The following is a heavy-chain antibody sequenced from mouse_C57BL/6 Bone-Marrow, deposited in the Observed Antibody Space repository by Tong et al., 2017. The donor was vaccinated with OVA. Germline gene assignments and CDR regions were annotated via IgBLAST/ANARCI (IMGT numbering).Heavy chain of an antibody. CDR1: GYTFTSYW. CDR2: IYPGDGDT. V-gene: IGHV1-87*01. CDR3: ARAGLDY. Sequence: VQLQESGAELARPGASVKLSCKASGYTFTSYWMQWVKQRPGQGLEWIGAIYPGDGDTRYTQKFKGKATLTADKSSSTAYLQLSSLASEDSAVYYCARAGLDYGGQGTSVTVSS. J-gene: IGHJ4*01.